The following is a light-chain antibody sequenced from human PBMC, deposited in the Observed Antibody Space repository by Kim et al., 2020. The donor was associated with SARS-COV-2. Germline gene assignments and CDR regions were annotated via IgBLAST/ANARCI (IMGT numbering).Light chain of an antibody. CDR2: GVT. CDR3: ASYAGSNNFVV. CDR1: SSDVGGYNY. V-gene: IGLV2-8*01. Sequence: QSALTQPPSASGSPGQSVTISCSGTSSDVGGYNYVSWYQQHPGSVPKLIMYGVTKRPSGVPDRFSGSKSGSTASLTVSGLRDEDEADYYCASYAGSNNFVVFGGGTQLTVL. J-gene: IGLJ2*01.